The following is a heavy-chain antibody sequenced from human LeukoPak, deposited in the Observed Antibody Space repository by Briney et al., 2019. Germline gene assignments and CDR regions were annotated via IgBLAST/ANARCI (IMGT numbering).Heavy chain of an antibody. CDR2: IYYSGST. CDR1: GGSVSSGSYY. Sequence: PSETLSLTCTVSGGSVSSGSYYWSWIRQPPGKGLEWIGYIYYSGSTNYNPSLKSRVTISVDTSKNQFSLKLSSVTAADTAVYYCASWGWGDIVVVPAATDAFDIWGQGTMVTVSS. CDR3: ASWGWGDIVVVPAATDAFDI. J-gene: IGHJ3*02. D-gene: IGHD2-2*01. V-gene: IGHV4-61*01.